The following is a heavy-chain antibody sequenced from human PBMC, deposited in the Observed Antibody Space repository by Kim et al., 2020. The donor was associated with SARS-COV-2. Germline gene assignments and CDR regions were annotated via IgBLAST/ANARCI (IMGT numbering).Heavy chain of an antibody. CDR3: ARVRKGLLWFGEPDAFDI. V-gene: IGHV1-69*13. CDR2: IIPIFGTA. D-gene: IGHD3-10*01. Sequence: SVKVSCKASGGTFSSYAISWVRQAPGQGLEWMGGIIPIFGTANYAQKFQGRVTITADESTSTAYMELSSLRSEDTAVYYCARVRKGLLWFGEPDAFDIWGQGTMVTVSS. CDR1: GGTFSSYA. J-gene: IGHJ3*02.